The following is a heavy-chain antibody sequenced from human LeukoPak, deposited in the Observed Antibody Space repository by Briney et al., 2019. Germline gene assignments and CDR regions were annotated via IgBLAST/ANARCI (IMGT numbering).Heavy chain of an antibody. Sequence: TAGGSLRLSCAASGFTFSSYSMNWVRQAPGKGLEWVSSISSSSSYIYYADSVKGRFTISRDNAKNSLYPQMNSLRAEDTAVYYCASSTSALDDAFDIWGQGTMVTVSS. CDR3: ASSTSALDDAFDI. CDR2: ISSSSSYI. V-gene: IGHV3-21*01. CDR1: GFTFSSYS. D-gene: IGHD2-2*01. J-gene: IGHJ3*02.